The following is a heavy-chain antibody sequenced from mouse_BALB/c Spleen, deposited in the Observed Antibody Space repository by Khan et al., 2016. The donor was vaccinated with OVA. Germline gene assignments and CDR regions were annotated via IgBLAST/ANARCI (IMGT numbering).Heavy chain of an antibody. V-gene: IGHV5-9*02. CDR3: TRPSYYGNPWFTY. D-gene: IGHD2-10*01. J-gene: IGHJ3*01. CDR2: ISSTGTYT. CDR1: GFAFNSYD. Sequence: EVELVESGGGLVKPGGSLKLSCEVSGFAFNSYDMSWVRQTPEKRLEWVATISSTGTYTYYPDSVKGRFTISRDTARNTLYQQMSSLRSEDTALYYCTRPSYYGNPWFTYWGQGTLVTVSA.